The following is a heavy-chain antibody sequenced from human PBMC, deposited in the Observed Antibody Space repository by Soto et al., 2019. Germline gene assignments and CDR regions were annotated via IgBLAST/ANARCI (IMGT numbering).Heavy chain of an antibody. V-gene: IGHV1-2*02. Sequence: GASVKVSCKASGYTFTGYYMHCVRQAPGQGLEWMGWINPNSGGTNYAQKFQGRVTMTRDTSISTAYMELSRLRSDDTAVYYCAREGLRGLTGYYGMDVWGQGTTVTVSS. D-gene: IGHD2-21*02. CDR3: AREGLRGLTGYYGMDV. J-gene: IGHJ6*02. CDR2: INPNSGGT. CDR1: GYTFTGYY.